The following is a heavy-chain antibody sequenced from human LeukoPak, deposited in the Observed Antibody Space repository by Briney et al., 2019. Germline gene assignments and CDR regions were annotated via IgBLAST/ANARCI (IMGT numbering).Heavy chain of an antibody. D-gene: IGHD1-1*01. CDR3: VKITSVTGGDY. CDR1: GFTFSAYA. J-gene: IGHJ4*02. Sequence: GGSLRLSCSASGFTFSAYAMYCVRQAPGKGLEYVSGISNNGGRSFYADSVKGRFTISRDNSKNTLYLQMSSLRAEDTAVYYCVKITSVTGGDYWGQGTRLTVSS. V-gene: IGHV3-64D*09. CDR2: ISNNGGRS.